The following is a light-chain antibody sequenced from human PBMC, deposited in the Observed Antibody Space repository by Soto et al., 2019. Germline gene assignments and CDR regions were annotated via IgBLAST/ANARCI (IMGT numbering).Light chain of an antibody. V-gene: IGKV3-11*01. CDR1: QSVSSY. Sequence: DIGLAQSPAPLSLSPGERATLSCRASQSVSSYLAWYQQKPGQAPRLLIYEASNRATGIPARFSGSESGTDFTLTISILEPEDFAVYYCQQRTDWVTFGGGTKVDIK. CDR3: QQRTDWVT. CDR2: EAS. J-gene: IGKJ4*01.